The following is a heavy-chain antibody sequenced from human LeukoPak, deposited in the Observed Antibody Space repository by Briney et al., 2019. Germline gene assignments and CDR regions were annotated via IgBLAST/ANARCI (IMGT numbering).Heavy chain of an antibody. CDR1: GGTFSSYA. Sequence: GASVKVSCKASGGTFSSYAISWVRQAPGQGLEWMGGIIPIFGTANYAQKFQGRVTITADESTSTAYMELSSLRSEDTAVYYCASDYYDSTPGYNWFDPWGQGTLVTVSS. CDR2: IIPIFGTA. J-gene: IGHJ5*02. V-gene: IGHV1-69*13. CDR3: ASDYYDSTPGYNWFDP. D-gene: IGHD3-22*01.